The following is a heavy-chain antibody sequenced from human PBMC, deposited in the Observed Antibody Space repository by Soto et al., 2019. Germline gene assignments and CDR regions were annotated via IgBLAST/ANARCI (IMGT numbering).Heavy chain of an antibody. CDR1: GFTFSLYT. Sequence: GSLRLSCAASGFTFSLYTMNWVRQAPGKGLEWVSSISTRSAYIYYADSVRGRFTISRDDANNSLFLQMNSLSAEDTALYYCARATVTTEGLDVWGLGTTVTVSS. CDR2: ISTRSAYI. V-gene: IGHV3-21*01. CDR3: ARATVTTEGLDV. J-gene: IGHJ6*02. D-gene: IGHD4-4*01.